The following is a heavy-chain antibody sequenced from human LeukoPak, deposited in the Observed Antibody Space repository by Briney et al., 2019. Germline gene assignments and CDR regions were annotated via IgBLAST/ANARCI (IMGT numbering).Heavy chain of an antibody. J-gene: IGHJ4*02. V-gene: IGHV3-7*01. CDR1: GFTFSRYW. CDR2: IKKDGSEK. CDR3: ARLLVYNSGGEAFDY. D-gene: IGHD3-10*01. Sequence: GGSLRLSCAASGFTFSRYWMSWVRQAPGKGLEWVANIKKDGSEKYYVDSVKGRFTISRDNAKNSLYLQMNSLRAEDTAVYYCARLLVYNSGGEAFDYWGPGTLVTVSS.